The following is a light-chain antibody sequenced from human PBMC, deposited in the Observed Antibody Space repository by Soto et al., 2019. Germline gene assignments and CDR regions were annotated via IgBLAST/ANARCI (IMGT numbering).Light chain of an antibody. J-gene: IGKJ1*01. Sequence: AIQLTQSPSSLSASVGDRVTITCRASQGISSYLAWYQQKPGKAPKLLIYDASSLESGVPSRFSGSGSGTEFTLTISSLQPDDFATYYCQQYNRWTFGQGTKVDIK. CDR2: DAS. CDR1: QGISSY. V-gene: IGKV1-13*02. CDR3: QQYNRWT.